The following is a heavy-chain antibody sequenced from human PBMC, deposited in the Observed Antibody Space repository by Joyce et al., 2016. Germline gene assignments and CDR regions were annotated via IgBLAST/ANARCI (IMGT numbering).Heavy chain of an antibody. Sequence: QVQLVQSGAEVKKPGASVRVSCKASGYTFISYYVLWVRQAPGQGLEWMGRINTGAGTTSYAQKFQDRVTMTRDTSTSTFYRELSSLRSDDTAVYYCARDGRPGLGNYFDYWGQGALVTVSS. V-gene: IGHV1-46*01. CDR3: ARDGRPGLGNYFDY. CDR1: GYTFISYY. CDR2: INTGAGTT. D-gene: IGHD1-26*01. J-gene: IGHJ4*02.